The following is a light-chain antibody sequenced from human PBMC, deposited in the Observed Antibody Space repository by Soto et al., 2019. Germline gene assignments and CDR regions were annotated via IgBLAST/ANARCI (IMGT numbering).Light chain of an antibody. CDR3: ASWDDSLNDVL. Sequence: QSVLTQPPSSSGTPGQRVTISCSGSYSNFGSNIVNWYQHFPGTAPKLLIYNNNKRPSGVPDRFSASKSGTSVSLAISGLQSEDEAIYYCASWDDSLNDVLFGGGTTVTVL. CDR2: NNN. V-gene: IGLV1-44*01. CDR1: YSNFGSNI. J-gene: IGLJ2*01.